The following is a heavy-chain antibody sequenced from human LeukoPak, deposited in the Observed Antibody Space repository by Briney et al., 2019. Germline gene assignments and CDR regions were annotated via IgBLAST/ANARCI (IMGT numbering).Heavy chain of an antibody. CDR3: ARDLGPAYCGGDCSSPTY. CDR1: GYSISSDYY. CDR2: IYHSGRT. D-gene: IGHD2-21*01. V-gene: IGHV4-38-2*02. J-gene: IGHJ4*02. Sequence: SETLSLTCTVSGYSISSDYYWGWIRQPPGKGLEWIGNIYHSGRTYYNPSLKSRVSISLDTSKNQFSLKLSSVTAADTAVYYCARDLGPAYCGGDCSSPTYWGQGTLVIVSS.